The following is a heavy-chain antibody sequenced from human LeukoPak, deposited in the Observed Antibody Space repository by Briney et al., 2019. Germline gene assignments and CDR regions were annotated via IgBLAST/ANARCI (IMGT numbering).Heavy chain of an antibody. D-gene: IGHD2-15*01. CDR2: IYSGGNT. CDR1: GYTFSSYS. CDR3: ASGYCSGGHCYSVYFQH. V-gene: IGHV3-53*01. Sequence: QTGGSLRLSCVASGYTFSSYSINWVRQAPGKGLEWVSVIYSGGNTYYADSVKGRFTISRDNSKNTLYLQMNSLRAEDTAVYYCASGYCSGGHCYSVYFQHWGQGTLVTVSS. J-gene: IGHJ1*01.